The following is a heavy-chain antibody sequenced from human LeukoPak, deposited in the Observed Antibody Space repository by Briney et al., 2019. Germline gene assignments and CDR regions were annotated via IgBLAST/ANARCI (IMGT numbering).Heavy chain of an antibody. D-gene: IGHD2-21*01. CDR1: GGYINSGNYY. CDR3: ARSTVVNNLDY. Sequence: SQTLSLTCTVSGGYINSGNYYWNWIRQPAGKGLEWIGRIYISGAINYNPSLKSRVTISVDTSKKQFSLKLTSVTAADTAVYCCARSTVVNNLDYWGRGTLVTVSS. CDR2: IYISGAI. J-gene: IGHJ4*02. V-gene: IGHV4-61*02.